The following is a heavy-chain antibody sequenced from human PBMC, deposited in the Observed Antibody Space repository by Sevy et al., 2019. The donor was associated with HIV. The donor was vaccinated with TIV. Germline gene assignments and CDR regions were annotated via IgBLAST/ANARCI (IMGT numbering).Heavy chain of an antibody. J-gene: IGHJ4*02. D-gene: IGHD3-22*01. CDR1: GFTFSSYW. V-gene: IGHV3-7*03. Sequence: GGSLRLSCTASGFTFSSYWMSWVRQSPGRGLEWVANIKPDGREGYYVDSVKGRFTISRDNSKNTLYLQMNSLRAEDTAVYYCAKGGSTSGYYLNYFAYWGQGTLVTVSS. CDR2: IKPDGREG. CDR3: AKGGSTSGYYLNYFAY.